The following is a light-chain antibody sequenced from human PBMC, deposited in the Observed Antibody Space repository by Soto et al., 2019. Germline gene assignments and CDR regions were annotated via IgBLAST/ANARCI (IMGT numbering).Light chain of an antibody. CDR3: QQRSNWPLT. CDR1: QSVSSY. J-gene: IGKJ4*01. CDR2: DAS. V-gene: IGKV3-11*01. Sequence: EIVLTQSPATLSLSPGERATLSCRASQSVSSYLAWYQQKPGQAPRLLIYDASTRATGIPARFSGSGSGTEFTLTISSLEPEDFAVYYCQQRSNWPLTFGGGTKLEIK.